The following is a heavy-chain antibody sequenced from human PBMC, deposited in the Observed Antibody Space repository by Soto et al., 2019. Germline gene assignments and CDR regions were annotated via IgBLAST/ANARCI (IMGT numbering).Heavy chain of an antibody. Sequence: SQTLSLTCAISGDSVSGNSAAWNWIRQSPSRGLEWLGRTYYRSKWYNDYAVSVKSRITINPDTSKNQFSLQLNSVTPEDTAVYYCAREDYYDSSGYYYSSWYFDYWGQGTLVTVSS. V-gene: IGHV6-1*01. CDR3: AREDYYDSSGYYYSSWYFDY. J-gene: IGHJ4*02. D-gene: IGHD3-22*01. CDR1: GDSVSGNSAA. CDR2: TYYRSKWYN.